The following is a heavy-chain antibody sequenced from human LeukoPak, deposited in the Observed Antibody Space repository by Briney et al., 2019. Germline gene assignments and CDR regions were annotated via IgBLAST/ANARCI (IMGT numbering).Heavy chain of an antibody. J-gene: IGHJ3*02. CDR2: ISGYDGNT. CDR3: ARDLYYYGSGNYYSDTLDI. Sequence: ASVKVSCKAAGYTFSNYGISWVRQAPGQGLEWMGWISGYDGNTNYAQTLQGRVTMTTDTSTGTAYMELRSLRTDDTAVYYCARDLYYYGSGNYYSDTLDIWGQGTLVTVSS. CDR1: GYTFSNYG. V-gene: IGHV1-18*01. D-gene: IGHD3-10*01.